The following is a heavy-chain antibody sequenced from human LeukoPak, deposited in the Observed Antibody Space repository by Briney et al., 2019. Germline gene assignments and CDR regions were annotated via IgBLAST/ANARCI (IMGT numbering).Heavy chain of an antibody. CDR3: ARGGYDFWSGYYGSRKGGFDY. Sequence: PSETLSLTCIVSGGSVSSGSYYWSWIRQPPGKGLEWIGYVYSRGSTNYNPSLKSRVTISLDTSKNQFSLKLSSVTAADTAVYYCARGGYDFWSGYYGSRKGGFDYWGQGTLVTVSS. CDR2: VYSRGST. J-gene: IGHJ4*02. D-gene: IGHD3-3*01. CDR1: GGSVSSGSYY. V-gene: IGHV4-61*01.